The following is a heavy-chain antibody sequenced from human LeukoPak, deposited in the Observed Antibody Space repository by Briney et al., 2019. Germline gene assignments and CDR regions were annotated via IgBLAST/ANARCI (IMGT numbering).Heavy chain of an antibody. CDR2: INAGNGDT. Sequence: ASVKVSCKTSGYTFTTYPMHWVRQAPGQKLEWMGWINAGNGDTKYSQKFQGRVTITRDTSASTAYMELSSLRSEDTAVYYCARDRDRFTIFGAPIARFYYDMDVWGQGITVTVSS. V-gene: IGHV1-3*01. D-gene: IGHD3-3*01. CDR3: ARDRDRFTIFGAPIARFYYDMDV. J-gene: IGHJ6*02. CDR1: GYTFTTYP.